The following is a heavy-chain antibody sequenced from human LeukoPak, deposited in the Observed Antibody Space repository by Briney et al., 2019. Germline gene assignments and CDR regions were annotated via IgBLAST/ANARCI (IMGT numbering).Heavy chain of an antibody. CDR3: ARDRTVVTPTVYYYYGMDV. V-gene: IGHV4-31*03. Sequence: SQTLSLTCTVSGGSISSGGCYWSWIRQHPGKGLEWIGYIYYSGSTYYNPSLKSRVTISVDTSKNQFSLKLNSVTAGDTAVYYCARDRTVVTPTVYYYYGMDVWGQGTTVTVSS. D-gene: IGHD4-23*01. J-gene: IGHJ6*02. CDR2: IYYSGST. CDR1: GGSISSGGCY.